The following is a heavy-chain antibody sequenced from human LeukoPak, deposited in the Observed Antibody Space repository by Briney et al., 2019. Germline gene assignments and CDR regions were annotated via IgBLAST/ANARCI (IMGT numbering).Heavy chain of an antibody. D-gene: IGHD1-26*01. J-gene: IGHJ4*02. CDR1: GGSISSGSYY. CDR3: ARQSGSFDY. Sequence: SQTLSLTCTVSGGSISSGSYYWSWIRQPAGKGLEWIGRIYTSGSTNYNPSLKSRVTISVDRSKNQFSLKLSSVTAADTAVYYCARQSGSFDYWGQGTLVTVSS. V-gene: IGHV4-61*02. CDR2: IYTSGST.